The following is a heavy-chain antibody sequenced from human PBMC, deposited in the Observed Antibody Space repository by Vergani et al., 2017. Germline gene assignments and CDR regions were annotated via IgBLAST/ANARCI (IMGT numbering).Heavy chain of an antibody. CDR2: ISAYNGNT. D-gene: IGHD3-22*01. V-gene: IGHV1-18*01. CDR3: ARDIKYYDRSAGGAN. CDR1: GYTFTSYG. Sequence: QVQLVQSGAEVKKPGASVKVSCKASGYTFTSYGISWVRQAPGQGLEWMGWISAYNGNTNYAQKHQGRVTMTTDTSTSTAYMALRSLRSDDTAVYYCARDIKYYDRSAGGANWGQGTLVTVSS. J-gene: IGHJ4*02.